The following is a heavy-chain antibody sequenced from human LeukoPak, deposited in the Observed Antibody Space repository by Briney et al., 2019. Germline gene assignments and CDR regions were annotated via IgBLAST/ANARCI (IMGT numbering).Heavy chain of an antibody. CDR2: ISSSSSYI. CDR1: GFTFSSYS. V-gene: IGHV3-21*01. D-gene: IGHD2-2*01. J-gene: IGHJ6*02. CDR3: ARGYCSSTSCYGYYYYGMDV. Sequence: GGSLRLSCAASGFTFSSYSMNWVRQAPGKGLEWVSSISSSSSYIYYADSVKGRFTIARDNAKNSLYLQMNSLRAEDTAVYYCARGYCSSTSCYGYYYYGMDVWGQGTTVTVSS.